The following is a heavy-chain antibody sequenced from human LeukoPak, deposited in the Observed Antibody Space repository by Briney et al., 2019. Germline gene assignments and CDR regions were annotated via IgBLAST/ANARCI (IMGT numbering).Heavy chain of an antibody. CDR1: GGTFSSYA. CDR2: IIPIFGTA. J-gene: IGHJ6*02. D-gene: IGHD3-22*01. Sequence: SVRVSCKASGGTFSSYAISWVRQAPGQGLEWMGGIIPIFGTANYAQKFQGRVTITADESTSTAYMELSSLRSEDTAVYCCARDLDYYDSSGYLHYYGMDVWGQGTTVTVSS. V-gene: IGHV1-69*13. CDR3: ARDLDYYDSSGYLHYYGMDV.